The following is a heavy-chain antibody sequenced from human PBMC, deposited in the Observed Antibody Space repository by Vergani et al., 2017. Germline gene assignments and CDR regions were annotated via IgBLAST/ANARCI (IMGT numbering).Heavy chain of an antibody. CDR3: ARDGARHSGSYWGWFDP. CDR2: ISSNGGST. J-gene: IGHJ5*02. D-gene: IGHD1-26*01. Sequence: VQLVESGGGVVQPGRSLRLSCAASGFTFSSYATHWVRQAPGKGLEYVSAISSNGGSTYYANSVKGRFTISRDNAKNSLYLQMNSLRAEDTAVYYCARDGARHSGSYWGWFDPWGQGTLVTVSS. CDR1: GFTFSSYA. V-gene: IGHV3-64*01.